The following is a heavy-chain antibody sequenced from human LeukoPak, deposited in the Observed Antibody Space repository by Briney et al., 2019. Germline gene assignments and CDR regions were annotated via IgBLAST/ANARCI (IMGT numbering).Heavy chain of an antibody. CDR3: ARVAVAGSRPRGYFDY. D-gene: IGHD6-19*01. Sequence: ASVKVSFKASGYTFTGYYMHWVRQAPGQGLEWMGWINPNSGGTNYAQKFQGRVTMTRDTSISTAYMELSRLRSDDTAVYYCARVAVAGSRPRGYFDYWGQGTLVTVSS. V-gene: IGHV1-2*02. J-gene: IGHJ4*02. CDR1: GYTFTGYY. CDR2: INPNSGGT.